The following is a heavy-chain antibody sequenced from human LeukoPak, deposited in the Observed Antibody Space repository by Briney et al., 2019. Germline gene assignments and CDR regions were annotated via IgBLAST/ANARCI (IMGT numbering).Heavy chain of an antibody. CDR1: GGSISSYY. Sequence: PSETLSLTCTVSGGSISSYYWSWIRQPPGKGLEWIGYIYYSGSTNYNPSLKSRVTISVGTSKNQFSLKLSSVTAADTAVYYCARMDYGERYYYYMDVWGKGTTVTVPS. CDR3: ARMDYGERYYYYMDV. D-gene: IGHD4-17*01. J-gene: IGHJ6*03. CDR2: IYYSGST. V-gene: IGHV4-59*08.